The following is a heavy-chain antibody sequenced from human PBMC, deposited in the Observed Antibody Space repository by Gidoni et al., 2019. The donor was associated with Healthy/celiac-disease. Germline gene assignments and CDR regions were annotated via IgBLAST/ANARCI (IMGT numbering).Heavy chain of an antibody. CDR3: ARAGKYSSSWYAAFDI. CDR2: IYYSGST. V-gene: IGHV4-31*03. Sequence: QVQLQESGPGLVKPSQTLSLTCTVSGGPISRGGYYWSWIRQHPGKGLAWIGYIYYSGSTYYNPSLKSRVTISVDTSKNQFSLKLSSVTAADTAVYYCARAGKYSSSWYAAFDIWGQGTMVTVSS. D-gene: IGHD6-13*01. J-gene: IGHJ3*02. CDR1: GGPISRGGYY.